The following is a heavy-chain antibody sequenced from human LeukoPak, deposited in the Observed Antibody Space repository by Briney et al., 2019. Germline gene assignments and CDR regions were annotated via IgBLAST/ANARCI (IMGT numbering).Heavy chain of an antibody. CDR2: IYSGGNT. V-gene: IGHV3-53*01. D-gene: IGHD7-27*01. CDR3: ARVSTWGNYFDY. CDR1: GFTVSTNY. J-gene: IGHJ4*02. Sequence: GGSLRLSCAASGFTVSTNYMNWVRQAPGKGLEWVSVIYSGGNTYYADSVQGRFTISRDNSKNTLYLQMNSLRAEDTAVYYCARVSTWGNYFDYWGQGTLVTVSS.